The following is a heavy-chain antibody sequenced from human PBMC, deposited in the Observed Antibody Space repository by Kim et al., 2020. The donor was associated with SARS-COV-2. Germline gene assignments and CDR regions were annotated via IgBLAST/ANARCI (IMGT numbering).Heavy chain of an antibody. J-gene: IGHJ4*02. D-gene: IGHD2-15*01. V-gene: IGHV3-74*01. CDR3: VRRYCSGGGCYYDY. CDR2: INSDGSST. CDR1: GFTFSNFW. Sequence: GGSLRLSCAASGFTFSNFWMHWVRQDPGKGLMWVSRINSDGSSTIYADSVKGRFTISRDNAKNTLYLQMNSLRAEDTAIYYCVRRYCSGGGCYYDYWGQGTLVTVSS.